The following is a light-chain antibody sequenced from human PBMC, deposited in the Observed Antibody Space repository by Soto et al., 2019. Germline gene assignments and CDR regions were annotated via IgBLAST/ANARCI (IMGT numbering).Light chain of an antibody. J-gene: IGKJ3*01. Sequence: DIQMTQSPSSLSASVGDRVTITCRASQSISSYLNWYQQKPGKAPKLLIYAASSLQSGVPSRFSGSGSGTDYTLTIRSLQPEDFATYYCQQSYSTPFTFGHVTKVDIK. CDR2: AAS. CDR3: QQSYSTPFT. CDR1: QSISSY. V-gene: IGKV1-39*01.